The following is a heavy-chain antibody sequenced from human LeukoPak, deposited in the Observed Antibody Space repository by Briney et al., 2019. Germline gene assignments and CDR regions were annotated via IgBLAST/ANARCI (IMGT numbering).Heavy chain of an antibody. CDR1: GGTFSSYA. CDR3: ARARLPTVVTPTPPYFDY. CDR2: IIPIFGTA. Sequence: GASVKVSCKASGGTFSSYAISWVRQAPGQGLEWMGGIIPIFGTANYAQKFQGRVTITADKSTSTAYMELSSLRSEDTAVYYCARARLPTVVTPTPPYFDYWGQGTLVTVSS. V-gene: IGHV1-69*06. J-gene: IGHJ4*02. D-gene: IGHD4-23*01.